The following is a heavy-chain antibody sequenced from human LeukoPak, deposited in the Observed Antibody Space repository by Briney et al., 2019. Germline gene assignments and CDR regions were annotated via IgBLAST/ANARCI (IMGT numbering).Heavy chain of an antibody. Sequence: GGSLRLSCAASGFSFGSYAMSWVRQAAGKGLEWVSEICGSVSGSGDCTHYADSVKGRFTISRDNSKNTLYLQMNSLRAEDTAVYYCARDTSSVRYGYGLYFDYWGQGTLVTVSS. V-gene: IGHV3-23*01. CDR3: ARDTSSVRYGYGLYFDY. D-gene: IGHD5-18*01. J-gene: IGHJ4*02. CDR2: ICGSVSGSGDCT. CDR1: GFSFGSYA.